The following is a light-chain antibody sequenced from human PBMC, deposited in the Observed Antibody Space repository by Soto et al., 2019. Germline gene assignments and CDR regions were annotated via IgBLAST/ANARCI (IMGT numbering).Light chain of an antibody. CDR1: QDIYNY. CDR3: QKFSAVPT. J-gene: IGKJ4*01. V-gene: IGKV1-27*01. CDR2: AAS. Sequence: DIQMTQSPSSLSASVGDRVTITCRASQDIYNYLAWYQQKPGKVPTLLISAASTLQSGVPSRFSGSGSGTDFPLTISSLQPEDGATYYCQKFSAVPTFGGGTKVEI.